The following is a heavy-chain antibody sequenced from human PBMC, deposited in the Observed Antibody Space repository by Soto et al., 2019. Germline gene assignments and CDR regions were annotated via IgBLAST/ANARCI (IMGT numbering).Heavy chain of an antibody. J-gene: IGHJ4*02. D-gene: IGHD3-22*01. CDR3: AGYYDSSGYYVWGFDY. CDR2: ISGSGGST. CDR1: GFTFSSYA. Sequence: GGSLRLSCAASGFTFSSYAMSWVRQAPGKGLEWVSAISGSGGSTYYADSVKGRFTICRDNSKNTLYLQMNSLRAEDTAVYYCAGYYDSSGYYVWGFDYWGQGTLVTVSS. V-gene: IGHV3-23*01.